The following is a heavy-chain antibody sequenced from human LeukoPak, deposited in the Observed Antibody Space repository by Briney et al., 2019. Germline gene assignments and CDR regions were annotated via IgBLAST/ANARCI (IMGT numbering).Heavy chain of an antibody. D-gene: IGHD5-12*01. CDR3: AKTGVVATTQYYFDY. V-gene: IGHV3-30*02. J-gene: IGHJ4*02. Sequence: GGSLRLSCAASGFTFSSYGMHWVRQAPGKGLEWVAFIRYDGSNKYYADSVKGRFTISRDNSKNTLYLQMNSLRAEDTAVYYCAKTGVVATTQYYFDYWGQGTLVTVSS. CDR1: GFTFSSYG. CDR2: IRYDGSNK.